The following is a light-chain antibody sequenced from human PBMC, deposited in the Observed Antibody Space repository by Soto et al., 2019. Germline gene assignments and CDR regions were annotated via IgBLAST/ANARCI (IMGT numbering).Light chain of an antibody. J-gene: IGLJ2*01. CDR3: AAWDDSLNGVL. CDR1: FSNIGSNT. Sequence: QSVLTQPLSASGTPGQRVTISCSGSFSNIGSNTVNWYQHLPGTAPRLLIYTDNQRPSGVPDRFSGSKSGTSASLAISGLQSEDEADYFCAAWDDSLNGVLFGGGTKLTVL. V-gene: IGLV1-44*01. CDR2: TDN.